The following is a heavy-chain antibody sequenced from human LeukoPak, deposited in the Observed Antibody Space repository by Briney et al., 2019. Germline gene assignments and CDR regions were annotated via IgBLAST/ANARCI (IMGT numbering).Heavy chain of an antibody. CDR2: LNHSGST. V-gene: IGHV4-34*01. CDR3: ARRRYDFWGGYSRWYYMDV. J-gene: IGHJ6*03. Sequence: SETLSLTCAVSGGSFSDYDWSWVRQPPGKGLEWIAELNHSGSTNYNPSLKSRVTTSVDTCKNQFSLKLSSVTAADTAVYYCARRRYDFWGGYSRWYYMDVWGKGTTVIVSS. D-gene: IGHD3-3*01. CDR1: GGSFSDYD.